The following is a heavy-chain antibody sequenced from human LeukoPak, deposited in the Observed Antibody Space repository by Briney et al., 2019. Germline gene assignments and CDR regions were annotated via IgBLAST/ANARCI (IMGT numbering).Heavy chain of an antibody. CDR2: ISYDGSNK. CDR1: GFTFSSYE. D-gene: IGHD6-13*01. Sequence: GGSLRLSCAASGFTFSSYEMNWVRQAPGKGLEWVAVISYDGSNKYYADSVKGRFTISRDNSKNTLYLQMNSLRAEDTAVYYCARWGRTAAGAYYYYYMDVWGKGTTVIVSS. J-gene: IGHJ6*03. CDR3: ARWGRTAAGAYYYYYMDV. V-gene: IGHV3-30*04.